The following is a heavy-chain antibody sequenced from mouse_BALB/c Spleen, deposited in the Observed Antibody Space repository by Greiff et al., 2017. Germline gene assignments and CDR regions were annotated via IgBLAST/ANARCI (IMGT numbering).Heavy chain of an antibody. CDR1: GFNIKDTY. V-gene: IGHV14-3*02. CDR2: IDPANGNT. Sequence: VHVKQSGAELVKPGASVKLSCTASGFNIKDTYMHWVKQRPEQGLEWIGRIDPANGNTKYDPKFQGKATITADTSSNTAYLQLSSLTSEDTAVYYCARGDGYGFAYWGQGTLVTVSA. CDR3: ARGDGYGFAY. D-gene: IGHD1-2*01. J-gene: IGHJ3*01.